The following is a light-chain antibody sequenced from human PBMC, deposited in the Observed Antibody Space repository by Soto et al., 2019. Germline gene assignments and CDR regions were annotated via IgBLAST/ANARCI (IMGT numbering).Light chain of an antibody. Sequence: EIVMTQSPATLSVSPGERATLSCRASQSVSSNLAWYQQKPGQAPRLLIYGASSRATGIPVRFSGSGSGTEFTLTISSLQSEDFAVYYCQQRGNWPLSFGGGTKVDIK. CDR1: QSVSSN. CDR2: GAS. CDR3: QQRGNWPLS. V-gene: IGKV3-15*01. J-gene: IGKJ4*01.